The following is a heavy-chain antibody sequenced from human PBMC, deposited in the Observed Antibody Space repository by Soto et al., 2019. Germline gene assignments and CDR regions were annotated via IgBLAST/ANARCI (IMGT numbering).Heavy chain of an antibody. CDR2: IIPIFNST. J-gene: IGHJ4*02. CDR3: AREGRGKKAGYNGLVSLGY. V-gene: IGHV1-69*06. CDR1: GSRFSNYV. Sequence: SVKVSCKVSGSRFSNYVISWVRHAPGHGLEWLGRIIPIFNSTKYAQSFQGRVTITADKSTSTASLELSSLRSDDTAVYYCAREGRGKKAGYNGLVSLGYWGQGTMVTVSS. D-gene: IGHD2-2*02.